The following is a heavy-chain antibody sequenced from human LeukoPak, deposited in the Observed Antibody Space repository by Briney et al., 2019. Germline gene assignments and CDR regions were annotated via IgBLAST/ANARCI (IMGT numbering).Heavy chain of an antibody. CDR2: IGDNT. CDR1: GFTFNNYA. Sequence: GGSLRLSCAASGFTFNNYAMSWVRQAPGKGLEWVSTIGDNTHYADSVKGRFTISRDSSKNTLYLQMNSLRAEDTAIYYCAKSMYNTDWGQGTLVTVSS. J-gene: IGHJ4*02. V-gene: IGHV3-23*01. D-gene: IGHD1-14*01. CDR3: AKSMYNTD.